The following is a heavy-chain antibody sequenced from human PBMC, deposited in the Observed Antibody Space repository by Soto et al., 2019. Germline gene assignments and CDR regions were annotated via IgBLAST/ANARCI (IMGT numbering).Heavy chain of an antibody. J-gene: IGHJ4*02. CDR3: ASNHNYCFDY. Sequence: EVQLVEAGGGLVQPGGSLRLSCAASGFTFSSYWMSWVRQAPGKGLEWVANIKPDGSEEYYVESVKGRFTISRDNAKNSVFLQMNGLRAEDTAVYYCASNHNYCFDYWGQGTLVTVSS. D-gene: IGHD3-10*01. CDR1: GFTFSSYW. V-gene: IGHV3-7*01. CDR2: IKPDGSEE.